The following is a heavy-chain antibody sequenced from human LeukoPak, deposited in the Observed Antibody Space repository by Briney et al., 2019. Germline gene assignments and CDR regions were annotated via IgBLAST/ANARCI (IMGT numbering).Heavy chain of an antibody. D-gene: IGHD3-22*01. V-gene: IGHV4-59*08. Sequence: KTSETLSLTCTVXGXSIIPXXXXXXXXXXGXXLVXIXXIYYXXXXXYNPSLKSXVTXXXAMSKNQFSLKLSSVTAADTALYSCARHXTYYYDSSGYPRDAFDIWGQGTMVTVSS. CDR2: IYYXXXX. J-gene: IGHJ3*02. CDR1: GXSIIPXX. CDR3: ARHXTYYYDSSGYPRDAFDI.